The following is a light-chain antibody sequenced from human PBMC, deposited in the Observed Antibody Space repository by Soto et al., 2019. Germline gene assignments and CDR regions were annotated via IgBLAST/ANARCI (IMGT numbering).Light chain of an antibody. Sequence: QSALTQPASVSGSPGQSITISCTGTSSDVGSHNFVSWYQQHPGKVPELMIYEVSKRPSGVSNRFSGSKSGNMASLTISGLQAEDEADYYCYSYVGSISFGGGTKLTVL. V-gene: IGLV2-23*02. CDR2: EVS. CDR3: YSYVGSIS. J-gene: IGLJ2*01. CDR1: SSDVGSHNF.